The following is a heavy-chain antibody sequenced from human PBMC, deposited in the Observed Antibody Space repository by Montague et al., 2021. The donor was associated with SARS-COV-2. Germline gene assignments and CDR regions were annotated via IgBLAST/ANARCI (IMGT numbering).Heavy chain of an antibody. D-gene: IGHD4-11*01. V-gene: IGHV4-39*07. CDR3: AVNSNYYYYYGMDV. CDR1: GGSISSSSYY. J-gene: IGHJ6*02. CDR2: IYHSGST. Sequence: SETLSLTCTVSGGSISSSSYYWGWIRQPPGKGLEWIGSIYHSGSTYYNPFLKSRVTISVDTSKNQFSLKLSSVTAADTAVYYCAVNSNYYYYYGMDVWGQGTTVTVSS.